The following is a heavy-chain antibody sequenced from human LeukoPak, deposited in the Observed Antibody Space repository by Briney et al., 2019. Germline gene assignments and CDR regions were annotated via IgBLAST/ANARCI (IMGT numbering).Heavy chain of an antibody. CDR3: ATTNKVGADNNWYFVL. Sequence: GASVKVSCKVSGYTLTELSMHWVRQAPGKGLEWMGGFDPEDGETIYAQKFQGRVTMTEDTSTDTAYMELSSLRSEDTAVYYCATTNKVGADNNWYFVLWGRGTLVTVSS. V-gene: IGHV1-24*01. D-gene: IGHD1-26*01. J-gene: IGHJ2*01. CDR2: FDPEDGET. CDR1: GYTLTELS.